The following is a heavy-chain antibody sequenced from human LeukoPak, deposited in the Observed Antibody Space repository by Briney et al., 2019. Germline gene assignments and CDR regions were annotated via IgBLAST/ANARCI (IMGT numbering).Heavy chain of an antibody. CDR2: INPDGSQT. V-gene: IGHV3-74*01. CDR3: ARDPVRRDSY. CDR1: GFTFNTYW. D-gene: IGHD3-10*01. Sequence: GGSLRLSCAASGFTFNTYWMHWVRQAPGKGLVWVSHINPDGSQTNYADSVTGRFTISRDNAKNTLYLQMNSLRAEDTAVYYCARDPVRRDSYWGQGTLVTVSS. J-gene: IGHJ4*02.